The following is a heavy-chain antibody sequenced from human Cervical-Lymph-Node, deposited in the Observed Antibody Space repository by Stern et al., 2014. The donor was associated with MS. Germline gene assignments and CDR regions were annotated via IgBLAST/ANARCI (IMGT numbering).Heavy chain of an antibody. J-gene: IGHJ4*02. CDR2: TTPTYGQA. CDR1: GGTFTNYA. D-gene: IGHD3-22*01. V-gene: IGHV1-69*01. Sequence: QEQLVQSGAEVKKPGSSVKVSCRASGGTFTNYAFNWVRQAPGQGLEWMGVTTPTYGQAKYAQRFQGRVTITADESTRTAYMELSTLRSDDAAVYFCATSGGDDSGSYFQFWGRGTLVTVSS. CDR3: ATSGGDDSGSYFQF.